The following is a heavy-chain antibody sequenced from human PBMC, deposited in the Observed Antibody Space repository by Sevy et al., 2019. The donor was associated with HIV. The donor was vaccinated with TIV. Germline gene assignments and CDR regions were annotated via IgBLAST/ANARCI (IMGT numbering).Heavy chain of an antibody. CDR1: GFTFSSSG. J-gene: IGHJ4*02. D-gene: IGHD6-19*01. V-gene: IGHV3-30*03. CDR2: ISYDGIIK. CDR3: AREGGYTSAWSPGNH. Sequence: GGSLRLSCAASGFTFSSSGMHWVRQAPGKGLEWVALISYDGIIKYYADSVKGRLTISRDNSKNTLSLQMNSLRVEDTAVYYCAREGGYTSAWSPGNHWGQGTLVTVSS.